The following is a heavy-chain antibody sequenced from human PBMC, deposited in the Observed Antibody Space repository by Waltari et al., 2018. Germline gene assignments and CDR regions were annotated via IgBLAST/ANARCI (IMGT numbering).Heavy chain of an antibody. CDR2: ISGSGGST. J-gene: IGHJ6*02. CDR1: GFTFGSYA. Sequence: EVQLLESGGGLVQPGGSLRLSCAASGFTFGSYAMSWVRQAPGKGLEWVSAISGSGGSTYYADSVKGRFTISRDNSKNTLYLQMNSLRAEDTAVYYCASLVVIAMSYYGMDVWGQGTTVTVSS. D-gene: IGHD2-21*01. CDR3: ASLVVIAMSYYGMDV. V-gene: IGHV3-23*01.